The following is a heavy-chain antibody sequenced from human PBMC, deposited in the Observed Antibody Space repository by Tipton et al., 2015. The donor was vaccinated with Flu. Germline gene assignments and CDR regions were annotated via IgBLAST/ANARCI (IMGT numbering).Heavy chain of an antibody. CDR3: ARDRASGSYLYYYYGMDV. V-gene: IGHV4-39*07. CDR2: IYYSGST. J-gene: IGHJ6*02. CDR1: GGSISSSSYY. D-gene: IGHD3-10*01. Sequence: TLSLTCTVSGGSISSSSYYWGWIRQPPGKGLEWIVSIYYSGSTYYNPSLKSRVTISVDTSKNQFSLKLGSVTAADTAVYYCARDRASGSYLYYYYGMDVWGQGTTVTVS.